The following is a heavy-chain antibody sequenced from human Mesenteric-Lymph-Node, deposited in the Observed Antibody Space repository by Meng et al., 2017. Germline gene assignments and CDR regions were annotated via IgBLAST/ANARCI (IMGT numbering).Heavy chain of an antibody. CDR2: INPNSGGT. J-gene: IGHJ4*02. CDR3: AREDSSGYSYYFDY. CDR1: NYTITGYG. V-gene: IGHV1-2*06. D-gene: IGHD3-22*01. Sequence: QGQVLESGAGMKQPGASLNVSCTASNYTITGYGVSWFRQAPGQGLEWMGRINPNSGGTNYPQKFQGRVTMTRDTSISTAYMELSSLRSADTAVYYCAREDSSGYSYYFDYWGQGTLVTVSS.